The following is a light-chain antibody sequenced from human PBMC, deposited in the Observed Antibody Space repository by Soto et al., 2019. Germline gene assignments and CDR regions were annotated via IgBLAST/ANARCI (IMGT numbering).Light chain of an antibody. CDR1: QSVSSY. Sequence: EIVLTQSPATLSLSPGERATLSCRASQSVSSYLAWYQQKPGQAPRLLIYDASNRATGIPARFNGSGSGTDFTLTISSLEPEDFAVYYCQQRSNWPGFTFGPGTKVDIK. J-gene: IGKJ3*01. V-gene: IGKV3-11*01. CDR2: DAS. CDR3: QQRSNWPGFT.